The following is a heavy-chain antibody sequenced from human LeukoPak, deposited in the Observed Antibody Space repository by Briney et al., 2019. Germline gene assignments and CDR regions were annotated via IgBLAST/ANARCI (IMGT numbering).Heavy chain of an antibody. CDR3: AREGGTYCSGTSCFGGLYFDY. D-gene: IGHD2-2*01. Sequence: GGFLRLSCAASGFTFSSYAMSWVGQAPGKGLEWVSAISGSGGSTYYADSVKGRFTISRDNSKNTLYLQMNSLRAEDTAVYYCAREGGTYCSGTSCFGGLYFDYWGQGTLVTVSS. CDR2: ISGSGGST. J-gene: IGHJ4*02. V-gene: IGHV3-23*01. CDR1: GFTFSSYA.